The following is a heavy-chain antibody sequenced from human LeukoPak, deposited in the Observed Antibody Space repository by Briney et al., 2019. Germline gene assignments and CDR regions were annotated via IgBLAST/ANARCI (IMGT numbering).Heavy chain of an antibody. D-gene: IGHD3-22*01. J-gene: IGHJ3*02. V-gene: IGHV3-23*01. CDR2: ISGSGGST. Sequence: GGSLRLSCAASGFTFSSYAMSWVRQAPGKGLEWVSAISGSGGSTYYADSVKGRFTISRDNSKNTLYLQMNSLRAEDTAVYYCAKDIGTMIVVVIAAFDIWGQGTMVTVSS. CDR3: AKDIGTMIVVVIAAFDI. CDR1: GFTFSSYA.